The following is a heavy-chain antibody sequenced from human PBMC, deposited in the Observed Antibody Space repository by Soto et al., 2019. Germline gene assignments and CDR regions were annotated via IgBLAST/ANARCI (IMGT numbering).Heavy chain of an antibody. CDR2: VDPRDSYV. V-gene: IGHV5-10-1*01. CDR1: GYTFTTFW. Sequence: GESRKSYCTRFGYTFTTFWISWVRQMPGKGLEWLGRVDPRDSYVTYNPSFEGHVTISADKSISTAYLQWGSLKASDTAMYFCARIYCTTTTCDSWFDPWCQGTHVTVS. D-gene: IGHD2-8*01. CDR3: ARIYCTTTTCDSWFDP. J-gene: IGHJ5*02.